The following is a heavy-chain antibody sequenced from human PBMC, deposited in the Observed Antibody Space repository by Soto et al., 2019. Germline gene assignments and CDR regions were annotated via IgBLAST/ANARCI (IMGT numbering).Heavy chain of an antibody. V-gene: IGHV3-23*01. J-gene: IGHJ6*02. CDR1: GLTFSNYA. CDR3: AKGMVRGGMDV. Sequence: EVQLLESGGGLVQPGGSLRVSCAASGLTFSNYAMSWVRQAPGKGLEWVSSTSGSGGTTYYADSVRGRFTISRDNSNNTLYLQMNSLRAEDTAVYYCAKGMVRGGMDVWGQGTTVAVSS. CDR2: TSGSGGTT. D-gene: IGHD3-10*01.